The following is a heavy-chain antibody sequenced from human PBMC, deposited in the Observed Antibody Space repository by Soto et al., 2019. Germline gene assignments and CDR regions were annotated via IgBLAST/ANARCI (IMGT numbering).Heavy chain of an antibody. CDR3: AVGAQSIRAS. CDR2: IIPIFGTA. CDR1: GGTFSSYA. Sequence: QVQLVQSGAEVKKPGSSVKVSCKASGGTFSSYAISWVRQAPGQGLEWMGGIIPIFGTANYAQKFQVRVTITSDECTTRADMALSSLRSESTAVSYCAVGAQSIRASWGEGTMVTVSS. J-gene: IGHJ3*01. V-gene: IGHV1-69*05. D-gene: IGHD2-21*01.